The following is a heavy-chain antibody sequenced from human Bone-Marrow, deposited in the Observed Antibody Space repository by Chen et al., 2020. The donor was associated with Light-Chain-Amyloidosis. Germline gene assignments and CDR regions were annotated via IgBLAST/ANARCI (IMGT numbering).Heavy chain of an antibody. D-gene: IGHD2-15*01. CDR3: AREKAASGPNYFDY. Sequence: QLQLRESGSGLVKPSQTLSLTCIVSGGSVISGGYSWSWLRQPPGKGLEWIAYIYHSGSTYYNPSLKSRVNISLDRSKNQISLRLSSVTAADTAIYYCAREKAASGPNYFDYWGEGTLVTVSS. CDR2: IYHSGST. J-gene: IGHJ4*02. CDR1: GGSVISGGYS. V-gene: IGHV4-30-2*01.